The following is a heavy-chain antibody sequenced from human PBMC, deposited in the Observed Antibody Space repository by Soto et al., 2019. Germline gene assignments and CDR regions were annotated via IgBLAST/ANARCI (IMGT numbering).Heavy chain of an antibody. J-gene: IGHJ4*02. Sequence: QERLVQSGAEVRQPGSSVKVSCKVTGGTSTRYAINWVRQAPGQGLEWMGGIVPMFGTSKYAQKFQGRVTITADTSTNIAYMELRSLRSEDTAVYYCNRCSEYDFWSGYLWGQGTLVSVSS. CDR3: NRCSEYDFWSGYL. D-gene: IGHD3-3*01. CDR2: IVPMFGTS. CDR1: GGTSTRYA. V-gene: IGHV1-69*06.